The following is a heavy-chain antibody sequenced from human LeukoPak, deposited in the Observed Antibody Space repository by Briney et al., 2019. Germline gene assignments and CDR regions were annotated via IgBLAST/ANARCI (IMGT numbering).Heavy chain of an antibody. J-gene: IGHJ6*02. V-gene: IGHV4-4*07. CDR1: GGSISSYY. Sequence: SETLSLTCTVSGGSISSYYWSWIRQPAGKGLEWIGRIYTRGSTNYNPSLKSRVTMSVDTSKNQFSLKLSSVTAADTAVYYCARGILGYSGYDLVRRHREYYYYGMDVWGQGTTVTVSS. D-gene: IGHD5-12*01. CDR3: ARGILGYSGYDLVRRHREYYYYGMDV. CDR2: IYTRGST.